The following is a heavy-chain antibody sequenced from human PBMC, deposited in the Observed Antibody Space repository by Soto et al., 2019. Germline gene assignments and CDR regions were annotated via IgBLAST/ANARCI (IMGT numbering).Heavy chain of an antibody. CDR3: ARGRYYGSGSYYRGYYYMDV. CDR2: INHSGST. CDR1: GGCFSGDY. J-gene: IGHJ6*03. D-gene: IGHD3-10*01. V-gene: IGHV4-34*01. Sequence: SESLSLTCAVYGGCFSGDYWSWIRQPPGKGLEWIGEINHSGSTNYNPCLKSRVTISVDTSKNQFSLKLSSVTAADTAVYYCARGRYYGSGSYYRGYYYMDVWGKETTVT.